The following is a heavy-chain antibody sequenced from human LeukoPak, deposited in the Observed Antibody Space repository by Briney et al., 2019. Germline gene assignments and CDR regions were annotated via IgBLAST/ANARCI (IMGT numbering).Heavy chain of an antibody. V-gene: IGHV3-30*18. CDR2: ISVEGINK. Sequence: PGRSLRLSCAASGFTFSNYGMQCGRHAPGKGLEWGAGISVEGINKYYADTVKAPFTISRDNSNNTLFLQMNNLRADDTAVYYCAKDRETTASGTFDYWGEGALVSVSS. CDR1: GFTFSNYG. D-gene: IGHD6-13*01. J-gene: IGHJ4*02. CDR3: AKDRETTASGTFDY.